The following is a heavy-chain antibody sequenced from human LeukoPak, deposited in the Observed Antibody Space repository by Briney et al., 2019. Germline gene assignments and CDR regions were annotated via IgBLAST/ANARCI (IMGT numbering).Heavy chain of an antibody. CDR3: AKAWDYYDSSGEYYFDY. CDR1: GFTFSSYG. V-gene: IGHV3-33*06. CDR2: IWYDGSNK. Sequence: GGSLRLSCAASGFTFSSYGMHWVRQAPGKGLEWVAVIWYDGSNKYYADSVKGRFTISRDDSKNTLYLQMNSLRAEDTAAYYCAKAWDYYDSSGEYYFDYWGQGTLVTVSS. D-gene: IGHD3-22*01. J-gene: IGHJ4*02.